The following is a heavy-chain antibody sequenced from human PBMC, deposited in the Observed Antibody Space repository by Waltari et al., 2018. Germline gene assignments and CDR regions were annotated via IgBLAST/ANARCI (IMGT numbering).Heavy chain of an antibody. J-gene: IGHJ3*02. V-gene: IGHV3-23*01. Sequence: EVQLLASGGGLVQPGGSLSLSCAASGFTFSSYAMSWVRQAPGKGLEWVSAISGSGGSTYYADSVKGRFTISRDNSKNTLYLQMNSLRAEDTAVYYCAKSRLVQGLEGDAFDIWGQGTMVTVSS. D-gene: IGHD3-10*01. CDR2: ISGSGGST. CDR1: GFTFSSYA. CDR3: AKSRLVQGLEGDAFDI.